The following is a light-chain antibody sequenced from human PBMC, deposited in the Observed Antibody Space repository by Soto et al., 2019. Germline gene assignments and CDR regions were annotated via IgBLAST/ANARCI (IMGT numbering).Light chain of an antibody. Sequence: DLQMTQSPSTLSASVGDRVTITCRASQSISSWLAWYQQKPGKAPKLLISMASTLESGVPSRFSGRGSGKEFTLTISTLQPDDFATYYCQQYNSDQWTFGQGTKVEIQ. CDR1: QSISSW. V-gene: IGKV1-5*03. CDR2: MAS. J-gene: IGKJ1*01. CDR3: QQYNSDQWT.